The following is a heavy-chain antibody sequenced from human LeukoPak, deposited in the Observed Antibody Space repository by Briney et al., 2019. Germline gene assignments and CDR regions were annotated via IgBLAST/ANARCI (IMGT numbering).Heavy chain of an antibody. J-gene: IGHJ4*02. CDR2: VNHSGST. Sequence: PSETLSLTCAVYGGSFSGYYWSWIRQPPGKGLEWIGEVNHSGSTNYNPSLKSRVTISVDTSKNQFSLNLNSVTAADTAVYYCARHSARGLDYWGQGTLVTVSS. CDR1: GGSFSGYY. V-gene: IGHV4-34*01. CDR3: ARHSARGLDY. D-gene: IGHD3-10*02.